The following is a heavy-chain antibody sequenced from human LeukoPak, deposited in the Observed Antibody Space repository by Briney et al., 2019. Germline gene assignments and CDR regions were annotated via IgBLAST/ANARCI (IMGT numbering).Heavy chain of an antibody. J-gene: IGHJ4*02. CDR2: ISYDGSNK. CDR1: GFTFSNYA. Sequence: QPGGSLRLSCGASGFTFSNYAMHWVRQAPGKGLEWVAVISYDGSNKDYADSVTGRFTISRDNSKNILYLQMISLRAEDTAIYYCARGEDYVDFGDYFDYWGQGTLVTVSS. CDR3: ARGEDYVDFGDYFDY. D-gene: IGHD4-17*01. V-gene: IGHV3-33*01.